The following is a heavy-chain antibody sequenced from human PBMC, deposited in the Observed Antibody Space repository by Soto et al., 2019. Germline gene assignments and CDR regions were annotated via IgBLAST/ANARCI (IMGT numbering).Heavy chain of an antibody. D-gene: IGHD3-3*01. CDR3: AKDLRLFGGTRLFGVVTTPKTGAFDY. CDR1: GFTFSSYG. CDR2: ISYDGSNK. J-gene: IGHJ4*02. V-gene: IGHV3-30*18. Sequence: GGSLRLSCAASGFTFSSYGMHWVRQAPGKGLEWVAVISYDGSNKYYADSVKGRFTISRDNSKNTLYLQMNSLRAEDTAWYYCAKDLRLFGGTRLFGVVTTPKTGAFDYWGQGTLVTVSS.